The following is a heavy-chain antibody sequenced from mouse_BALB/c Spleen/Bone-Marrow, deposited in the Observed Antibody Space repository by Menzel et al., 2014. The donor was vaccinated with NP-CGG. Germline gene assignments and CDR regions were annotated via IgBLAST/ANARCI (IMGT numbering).Heavy chain of an antibody. J-gene: IGHJ3*01. V-gene: IGHV5-6-3*01. CDR3: ARGYDYDSWFAY. CDR2: INSNGGST. D-gene: IGHD2-4*01. Sequence: EVKVEESGGGLVQPGGSLKLSCAASGFGFSGYDMSWVRQTPDKRLELVATINSNGGSTYYSDSVEGRSTISRDNAKNTLYLQMSSPKSEDTAMYYCARGYDYDSWFAYWGQGTLVTVSA. CDR1: GFGFSGYD.